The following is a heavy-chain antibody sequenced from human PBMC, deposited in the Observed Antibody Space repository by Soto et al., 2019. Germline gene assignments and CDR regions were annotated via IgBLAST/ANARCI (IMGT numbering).Heavy chain of an antibody. CDR3: AKGPWVGTYRFDN. J-gene: IGHJ4*02. CDR1: GFTFSNYA. CDR2: IRVSGVST. Sequence: GGSLRLSCAAFGFTFSNYAMSWVRQAPGKGLEWVSGIRVSGVSTYYADSVKGRFTISRDNSKNTLYLEMNSLRAEDTAVYYCAKGPWVGTYRFDNWGQGTLVTVSS. V-gene: IGHV3-23*01. D-gene: IGHD1-1*01.